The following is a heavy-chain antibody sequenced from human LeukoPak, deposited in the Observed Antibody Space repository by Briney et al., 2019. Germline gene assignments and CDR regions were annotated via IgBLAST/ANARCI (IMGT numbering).Heavy chain of an antibody. J-gene: IGHJ4*02. CDR3: ARRNEIHYYDSSGYTDY. CDR2: MNPSSGNT. D-gene: IGHD3-22*01. Sequence: ASVKVSCKASGYTFTSYDINWVRQATGQGLEWMGWMNPSSGNTGYAQKFQGRVTMTTDTSTSTAYMELRSLRSDDTAVYYCARRNEIHYYDSSGYTDYWGQGTLVTVSS. V-gene: IGHV1-8*01. CDR1: GYTFTSYD.